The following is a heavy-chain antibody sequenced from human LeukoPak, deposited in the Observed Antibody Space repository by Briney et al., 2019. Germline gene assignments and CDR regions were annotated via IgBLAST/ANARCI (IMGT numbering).Heavy chain of an antibody. CDR1: GGSFSGYY. Sequence: SETLSLTCAVYGGSFSGYYWSWIRQPPGKGLEWIGEINHSGSTNYNPSLKSRVTISVDTSKNQFSLKLSSVTAADTAVYYCAREELLIVRNFDYWGQGTLVTVSS. V-gene: IGHV4-34*01. CDR3: AREELLIVRNFDY. D-gene: IGHD1-26*01. J-gene: IGHJ4*02. CDR2: INHSGST.